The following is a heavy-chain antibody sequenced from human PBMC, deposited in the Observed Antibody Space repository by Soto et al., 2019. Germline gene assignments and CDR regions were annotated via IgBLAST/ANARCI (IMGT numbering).Heavy chain of an antibody. CDR1: GYTFTGYY. CDR2: INPNSGGT. V-gene: IGHV1-2*02. J-gene: IGHJ5*02. D-gene: IGHD1-26*01. CDR3: ARGYSGSYYVDDWFDP. Sequence: QVQLVQSGAEVKKPGASVKVSCKASGYTFTGYYMHWVRQAPGQGLEWMGWINPNSGGTNYAQKFQGEVTMTRDTSISTAYMELSRLRSDDTAVYYCARGYSGSYYVDDWFDPWGQGTLVTVSS.